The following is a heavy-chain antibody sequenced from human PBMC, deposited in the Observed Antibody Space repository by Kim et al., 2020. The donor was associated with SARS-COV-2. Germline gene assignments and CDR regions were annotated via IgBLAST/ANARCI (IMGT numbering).Heavy chain of an antibody. CDR1: GGSFSGYY. D-gene: IGHD2-21*02. V-gene: IGHV4-34*01. Sequence: SETQSLTCAVYGGSFSGYYWSWIRQPPGKGLEWIGEINHSGSTNYNPSLKSRVTISVDTSKNQFSLKLSSVTAADTAVYYCARTQTCGGDCYYYYSYGMDVWGQGTTVTVSS. CDR2: INHSGST. J-gene: IGHJ6*02. CDR3: ARTQTCGGDCYYYYSYGMDV.